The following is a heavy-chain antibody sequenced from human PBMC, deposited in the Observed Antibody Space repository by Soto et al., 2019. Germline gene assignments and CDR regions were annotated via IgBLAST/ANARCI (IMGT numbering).Heavy chain of an antibody. CDR2: IVVGSGNT. J-gene: IGHJ3*02. CDR3: AAVGGYSSGPDAFDI. V-gene: IGHV1-58*01. CDR1: GFTFTSSA. D-gene: IGHD6-19*01. Sequence: SVKVSCKASGFTFTSSAVQWVRQARGQRLEWIGWIVVGSGNTNYAQKFQERVTITRDMSTSTAYMELSSLRSEDTAVYYCAAVGGYSSGPDAFDIWGQGTMVTVSS.